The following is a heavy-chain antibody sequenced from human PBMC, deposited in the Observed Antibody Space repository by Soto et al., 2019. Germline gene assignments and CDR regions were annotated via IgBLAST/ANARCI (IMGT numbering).Heavy chain of an antibody. V-gene: IGHV3-7*01. D-gene: IGHD5-18*01. CDR2: IKQGGTET. J-gene: IGHJ4*02. Sequence: PGGSLRLSCVASGLNFTNIWTSWVRQAPGKGLEWVANIKQGGTETYYLDSVKGRFTISKDNAKNSLYLQMNSLRVEDTALYYCATLDSARFETAGHWGQGTLVTVSS. CDR1: GLNFTNIW. CDR3: ATLDSARFETAGH.